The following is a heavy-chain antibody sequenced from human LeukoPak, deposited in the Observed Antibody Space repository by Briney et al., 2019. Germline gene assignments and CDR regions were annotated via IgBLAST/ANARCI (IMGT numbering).Heavy chain of an antibody. CDR3: ARGSSGWYLLGDY. CDR2: ISAYNGNT. D-gene: IGHD6-19*01. J-gene: IGHJ4*02. V-gene: IGHV1-18*01. CDR1: GYTFTSYG. Sequence: ASLKVSCKASGYTFTSYGISWVRQAPRHRVEWMGWISAYNGNTNYAQKLQGRVPMTTDTSTSTAYMELRSLRSDDTAVYYCARGSSGWYLLGDYWGQGTLVTVSS.